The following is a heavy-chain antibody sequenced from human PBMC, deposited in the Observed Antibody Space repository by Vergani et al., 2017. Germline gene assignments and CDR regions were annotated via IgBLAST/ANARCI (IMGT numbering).Heavy chain of an antibody. J-gene: IGHJ4*02. CDR1: GGSISSYY. CDR3: ARERVYNWNDGGRFDY. V-gene: IGHV4-30-4*08. D-gene: IGHD1-1*01. CDR2: IYYSGST. Sequence: QVQLQESGPGLVKPSETLSLTCTVSGGSISSYYWSWIRQPPGKGLEWIGYIYYSGSTYYNPSLKSRVTISVDTSKNQFSLKLSSVTAADTAVYYCARERVYNWNDGGRFDYWGQGTLVTVSS.